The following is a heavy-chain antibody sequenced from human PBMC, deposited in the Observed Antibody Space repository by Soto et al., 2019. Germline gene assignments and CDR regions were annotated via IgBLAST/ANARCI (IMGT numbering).Heavy chain of an antibody. J-gene: IGHJ5*02. CDR1: GGTFSTYP. CDR2: IIPKFGTT. V-gene: IGHV1-69*01. CDR3: ARGAWNSTGWYIWFDP. D-gene: IGHD6-19*01. Sequence: QVQLVQSGAEVKKPRSSVKVSCKVSGGTFSTYPINWVRQAPGQGLEFMGRIIPKFGTTNYAQKFRGTVTITAAESTSTAYMELNNLRSEDPAVYYCARGAWNSTGWYIWFDPWGQGTLVNVSS.